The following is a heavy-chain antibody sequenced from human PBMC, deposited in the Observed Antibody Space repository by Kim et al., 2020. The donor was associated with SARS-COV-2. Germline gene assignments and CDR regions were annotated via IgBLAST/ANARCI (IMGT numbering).Heavy chain of an antibody. V-gene: IGHV4-59*13. D-gene: IGHD2-2*01. J-gene: IGHJ4*02. CDR2: IYYSGST. Sequence: SETLSLTCTVSGGSISSYYWSWIRQPPGKGLEWIGYIYYSGSTNYNPSLKSRVTISVDTSKNQFSLKLSSVTAADTAVYYCARDKFPPHNNCSSTSCPGGGYWGQGTLVTVSS. CDR1: GGSISSYY. CDR3: ARDKFPPHNNCSSTSCPGGGY.